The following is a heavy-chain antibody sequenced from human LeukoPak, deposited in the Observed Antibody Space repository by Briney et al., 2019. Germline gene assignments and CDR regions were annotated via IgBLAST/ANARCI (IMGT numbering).Heavy chain of an antibody. Sequence: PSETLSLTCTVSGGSLSSYYWSWIRQPPGKGLEWIGYIYYSGSTNYNPSLKSRVTISVDTSKNQFSLKLSSVTAADTAVYYCARGIAARRPEGNWFDPWGQGTLVTVSS. D-gene: IGHD6-6*01. CDR1: GGSLSSYY. V-gene: IGHV4-59*01. J-gene: IGHJ5*02. CDR2: IYYSGST. CDR3: ARGIAARRPEGNWFDP.